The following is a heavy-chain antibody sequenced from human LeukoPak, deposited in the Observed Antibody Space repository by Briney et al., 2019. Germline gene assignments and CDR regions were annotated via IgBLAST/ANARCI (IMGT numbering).Heavy chain of an antibody. V-gene: IGHV5-51*01. CDR1: GYSFTSYW. CDR3: ARSVGDYVSPSYYYHYYGMDV. Sequence: RHGESLKISCKGSGYSFTSYWIGWVRQMPGKGLEWMGIIYPGDSDTRYSPSFQGQVTISADKSISTAYLQWSSLKVSDTAMYYCARSVGDYVSPSYYYHYYGMDVWGQGTTVTVSS. D-gene: IGHD4-17*01. CDR2: IYPGDSDT. J-gene: IGHJ6*02.